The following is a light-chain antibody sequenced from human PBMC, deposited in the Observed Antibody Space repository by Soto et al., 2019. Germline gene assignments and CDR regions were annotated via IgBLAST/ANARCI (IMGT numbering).Light chain of an antibody. CDR1: KSLLYSDGNTY. V-gene: IGKV2-30*01. CDR3: MQGAHWPRT. CDR2: RVS. Sequence: DVVMTQSPLSLPVTLGQPAPISCRSSKSLLYSDGNTYLTWFQQRPGQSPSRLIYRVSDRDSGVPDRLGGSGSGADFTLKISRVEAEDVGVDYGMQGAHWPRTFGQGTKGDI. J-gene: IGKJ1*01.